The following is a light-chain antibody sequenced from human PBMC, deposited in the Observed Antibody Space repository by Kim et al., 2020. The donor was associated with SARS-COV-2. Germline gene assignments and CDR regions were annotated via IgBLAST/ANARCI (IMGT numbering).Light chain of an antibody. V-gene: IGKV1-5*03. CDR2: KSS. CDR3: QECDSNLLA. CDR1: QSISWW. J-gene: IGKJ4*01. Sequence: DIQMTQSPSTLSSSVGDTVTITCRASQSISWWLAWYQQKPGQAPRLLIYKSSTLQTGVPSRFSGSGSGTEFTLTISSLQSDDFATYYCQECDSNLLAFGGGTKVQIK.